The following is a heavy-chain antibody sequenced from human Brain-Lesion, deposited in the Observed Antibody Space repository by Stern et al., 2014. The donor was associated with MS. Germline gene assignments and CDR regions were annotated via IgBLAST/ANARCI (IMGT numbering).Heavy chain of an antibody. CDR1: GYIFTGYY. CDR2: INPNTGGT. Sequence: DQLVESGAEVKKPGASVKVSCKASGYIFTGYYIHWVRQAPGQGLEWMAWINPNTGGTKYAQKFEGRVSMSRDTSISTAYVELSSLTSDDTAVYYCARDQRGITIFGVVTDYYSLGMDVWGQGTTVTVSS. J-gene: IGHJ6*02. V-gene: IGHV1-2*02. CDR3: ARDQRGITIFGVVTDYYSLGMDV. D-gene: IGHD3-3*01.